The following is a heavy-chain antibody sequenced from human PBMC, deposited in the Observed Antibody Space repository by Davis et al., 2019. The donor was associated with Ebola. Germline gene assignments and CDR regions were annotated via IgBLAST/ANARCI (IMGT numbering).Heavy chain of an antibody. V-gene: IGHV3-23*01. J-gene: IGHJ6*02. CDR2: ISGSGGST. D-gene: IGHD3-16*01. Sequence: PGGSLRLSCAASGFTFSSYAMSWVRQAPGKGLEWVSAISGSGGSTYYADSVKGRFTISRDNSKNTIYLQMNSLRAEDTAVYYCARHYVYDYYIGLDVWGQGTTVTVSS. CDR3: ARHYVYDYYIGLDV. CDR1: GFTFSSYA.